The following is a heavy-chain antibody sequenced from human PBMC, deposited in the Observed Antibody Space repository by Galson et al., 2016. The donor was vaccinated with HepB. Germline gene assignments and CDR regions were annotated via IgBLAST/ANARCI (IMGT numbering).Heavy chain of an antibody. J-gene: IGHJ6*02. CDR2: ISSTSGTK. V-gene: IGHV3-48*02. Sequence: SLRLSCAASGFTFSSYSLNWVRQAPGKGLEWIAHISSTSGTKYYADSVEGRFTISRDNAENSLRLQMNSLRDEDTAIYYCARDIGSGWNVNVFYNYGMDVWGQGTTVTVSS. CDR3: ARDIGSGWNVNVFYNYGMDV. CDR1: GFTFSSYS. D-gene: IGHD6-19*01.